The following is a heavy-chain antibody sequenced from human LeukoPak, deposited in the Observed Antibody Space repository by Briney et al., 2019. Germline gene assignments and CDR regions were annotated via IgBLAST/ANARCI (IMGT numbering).Heavy chain of an antibody. CDR2: ISYSGST. D-gene: IGHD3-22*01. Sequence: SETLSLTCSVSGGSISSYYWSWIRQPPGKGLEWIGYISYSGSTSYNPSLKSRVTISADTSKNQFSLKLSSVTAADTAVYYCASVYDSSGYYPFWGQGTLVTVSS. V-gene: IGHV4-59*12. CDR3: ASVYDSSGYYPF. J-gene: IGHJ4*02. CDR1: GGSISSYY.